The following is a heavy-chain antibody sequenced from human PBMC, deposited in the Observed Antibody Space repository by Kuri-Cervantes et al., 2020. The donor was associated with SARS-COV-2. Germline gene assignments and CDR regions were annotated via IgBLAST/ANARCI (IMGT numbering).Heavy chain of an antibody. J-gene: IGHJ4*02. CDR2: IQPDGNNK. CDR1: GFSFSFYE. Sequence: GESLKISCAASGFSFSFYEMSWVRQAPGKGLEYVANIQPDGNNKYYVDSVKGRFTISRDNAKNLLYLQMNSLGAEDTAVYYCAREGNLGYWGQGTLVTVSS. CDR3: AREGNLGY. D-gene: IGHD3-16*01. V-gene: IGHV3-7*01.